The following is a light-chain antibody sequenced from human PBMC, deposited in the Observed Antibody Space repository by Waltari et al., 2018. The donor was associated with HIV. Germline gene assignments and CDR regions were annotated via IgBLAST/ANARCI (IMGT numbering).Light chain of an antibody. CDR3: ATWDDALSGPV. V-gene: IGLV1-44*01. J-gene: IGLJ3*02. CDR2: SNN. Sequence: QSVLTQPPSASGTPGQRVIISCSGNRSNIGSNTVNWYQQFSGAAPTLLIYSNNQRPSAVPDRFSGSKSGSAASLAISGLKSDDEADYHCATWDDALSGPVFGAGTKLTV. CDR1: RSNIGSNT.